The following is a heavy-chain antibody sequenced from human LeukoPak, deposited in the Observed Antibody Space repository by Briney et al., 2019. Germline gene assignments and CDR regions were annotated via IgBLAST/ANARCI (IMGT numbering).Heavy chain of an antibody. CDR3: ARGGSYLSAFDI. V-gene: IGHV3-53*01. D-gene: IGHD1-26*01. J-gene: IGHJ3*02. Sequence: GGSLRLSCTASGFTFSSYEMNWVRQAPGKGLEWVSIIYSGGSTFYADSVKGRFTISRDNSKNTLYLQMNSLGAEDTAVYYCARGGSYLSAFDIWGQGTMVTVSS. CDR2: IYSGGST. CDR1: GFTFSSYE.